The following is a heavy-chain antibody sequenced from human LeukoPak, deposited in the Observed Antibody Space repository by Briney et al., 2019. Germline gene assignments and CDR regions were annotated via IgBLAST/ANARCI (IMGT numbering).Heavy chain of an antibody. CDR1: GGSFSGYY. Sequence: PSETLSLTCAVYGGSFSGYYWNWIRQPPGKGLEWIGEINHSGSTNYNPSLKSRVTISVDTSKNQFSLKLSSVTAADTAVYYCARHWGIAAAGTMGGAFDIWGQGTMVTVSS. J-gene: IGHJ3*02. D-gene: IGHD6-13*01. CDR3: ARHWGIAAAGTMGGAFDI. V-gene: IGHV4-34*01. CDR2: INHSGST.